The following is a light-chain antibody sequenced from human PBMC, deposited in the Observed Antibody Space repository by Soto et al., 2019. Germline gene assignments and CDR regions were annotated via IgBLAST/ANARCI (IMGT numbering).Light chain of an antibody. Sequence: DIVVTQSPAILSVSPGERATLSCRASQSVETFLAWFQHKAGQAPRLLIFGASTRAAGVPARFSGGGSGTEFTLTIDSLRSEDFAVYFCQQYHAWPPGTFGGGTKV. V-gene: IGKV3-15*01. CDR1: QSVETF. CDR2: GAS. CDR3: QQYHAWPPGT. J-gene: IGKJ4*01.